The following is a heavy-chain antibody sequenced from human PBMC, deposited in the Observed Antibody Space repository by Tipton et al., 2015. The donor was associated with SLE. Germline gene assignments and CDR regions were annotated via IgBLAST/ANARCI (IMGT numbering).Heavy chain of an antibody. V-gene: IGHV4-59*01. J-gene: IGHJ3*02. D-gene: IGHD2-2*01. CDR3: ARVGHSSTSVDAFDI. Sequence: TLSLTCTVSGGSISSYYWSWIRQPPGKGLEWIGYIYYSGSTNYNPSLKSRVTISVDTSKNQFSLKLSSVTAADTAVYYCARVGHSSTSVDAFDIWGQGTMVTVSS. CDR1: GGSISSYY. CDR2: IYYSGST.